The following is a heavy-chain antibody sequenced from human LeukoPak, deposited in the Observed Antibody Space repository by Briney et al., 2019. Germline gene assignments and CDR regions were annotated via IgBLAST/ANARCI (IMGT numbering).Heavy chain of an antibody. V-gene: IGHV1-46*01. D-gene: IGHD1-1*01. CDR3: ASGTGY. Sequence: GASVKVSCKTSGYTFTNFYVHWVRQAPGQGLEWMGIIIPSGGRTRYAQKIQGRLTLTRDTSTSTVYMELSSLRSEDTAVYYCASGTGYWGQGTRVTVSS. CDR1: GYTFTNFY. CDR2: IIPSGGRT. J-gene: IGHJ4*02.